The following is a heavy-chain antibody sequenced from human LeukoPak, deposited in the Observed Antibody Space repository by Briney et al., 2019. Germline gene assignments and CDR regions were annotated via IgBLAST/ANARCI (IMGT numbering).Heavy chain of an antibody. D-gene: IGHD6-13*01. CDR2: IYYSGST. J-gene: IGHJ4*02. CDR1: GDSISRSTYY. Sequence: SETLSLICTVSGDSISRSTYYWAWIRQPPGKGLEWIGSIYYSGSTYYNPSLKSRVTISVDTSKNQFSLKLSSVTAADTAVYYCARTITYSSSWYYFDYWGQGTLVTVSS. CDR3: ARTITYSSSWYYFDY. V-gene: IGHV4-39*01.